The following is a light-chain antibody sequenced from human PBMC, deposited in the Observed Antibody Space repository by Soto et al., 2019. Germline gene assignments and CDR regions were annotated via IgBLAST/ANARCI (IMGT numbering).Light chain of an antibody. V-gene: IGKV1-39*01. CDR2: AAY. J-gene: IGKJ5*01. CDR3: QQSESTLSIR. Sequence: DIQMPQSPSSLSASVGDRDTITCRSSESMRRLLNWYQQKPGKAPNLLIYAAYTLQNGVPSRFSGTAAGTDFALNISSLKTEDFATYDRQQSESTLSIRFGQVKRLDIK. CDR1: ESMRRL.